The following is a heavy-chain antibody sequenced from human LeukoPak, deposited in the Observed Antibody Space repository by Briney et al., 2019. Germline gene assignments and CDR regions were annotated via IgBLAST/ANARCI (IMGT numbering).Heavy chain of an antibody. D-gene: IGHD2-2*01. CDR2: IYYSGST. Sequence: SETLTLTCTVSGGFISSYYWSWIRQPPGKGLEWIGYIYYSGSTNYNPYLKSGVTISVDTSKNQFSLKLSSVTAAETAVYYSAIRGARYCSSTSCSPHALDSWGQGTMVTVSS. V-gene: IGHV4-59*01. CDR3: AIRGARYCSSTSCSPHALDS. J-gene: IGHJ3*02. CDR1: GGFISSYY.